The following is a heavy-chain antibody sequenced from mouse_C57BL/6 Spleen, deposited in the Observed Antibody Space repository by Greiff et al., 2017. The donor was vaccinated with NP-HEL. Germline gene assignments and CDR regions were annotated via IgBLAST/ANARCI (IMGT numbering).Heavy chain of an antibody. Sequence: EVMLVESGGGLVKPGGSLKLSCAASGFTFSSYAMSWVRQTPEKRLEWVATISDGGSYTYYPDNVKGRFTISRDNAKNNLYLQMSHLKSEDTAMYYCARGGDYGYWYFDVWGTGTTVTVSS. V-gene: IGHV5-4*03. CDR2: ISDGGSYT. CDR3: ARGGDYGYWYFDV. CDR1: GFTFSSYA. D-gene: IGHD2-4*01. J-gene: IGHJ1*03.